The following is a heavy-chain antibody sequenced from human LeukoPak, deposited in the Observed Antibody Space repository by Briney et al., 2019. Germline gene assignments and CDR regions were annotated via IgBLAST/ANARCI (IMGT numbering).Heavy chain of an antibody. J-gene: IGHJ4*02. CDR3: VLDYGDYAFDY. D-gene: IGHD4-17*01. V-gene: IGHV4-39*01. Sequence: SETLSLTCTVSGGSISSSTYYWGWIRQSPGKGWEWIGNIYYSGNTYYNPSLKSRVTISVDTSKNQFSLKLSSVTAADTAVYYCVLDYGDYAFDYWGQGTLVTVSS. CDR1: GGSISSSTYY. CDR2: IYYSGNT.